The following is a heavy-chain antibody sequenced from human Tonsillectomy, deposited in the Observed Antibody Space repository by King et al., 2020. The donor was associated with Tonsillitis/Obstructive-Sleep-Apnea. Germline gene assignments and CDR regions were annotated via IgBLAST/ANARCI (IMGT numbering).Heavy chain of an antibody. CDR3: ARGWLIYDY. D-gene: IGHD6-19*01. Sequence: TLKESGPVLVKPTETLTLTCTVSGFSLSKPRMGVGWIRQPPGKALEWLAHIFSNDEKSYNTTLKSRLTISRDTSKSQVVLTMTNVDPVDTATYYCARGWLIYDYGGQGTLATVSA. V-gene: IGHV2-26*01. CDR1: GFSLSKPRMG. J-gene: IGHJ4*02. CDR2: IFSNDEK.